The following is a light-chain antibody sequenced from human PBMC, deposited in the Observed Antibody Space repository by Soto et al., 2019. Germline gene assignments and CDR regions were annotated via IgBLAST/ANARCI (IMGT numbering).Light chain of an antibody. CDR3: QQYNRFSGA. V-gene: IGKV1-5*03. Sequence: DIQMTQSPSTLSASVGDRVIITCRASQSIGSWLAWYQQKPGKAPNLLIYKASTLESGVPSRFSGSGSGTEFTLTISSLQPDDFATYFCQQYNRFSGAFGQGTKVEIK. CDR1: QSIGSW. CDR2: KAS. J-gene: IGKJ1*01.